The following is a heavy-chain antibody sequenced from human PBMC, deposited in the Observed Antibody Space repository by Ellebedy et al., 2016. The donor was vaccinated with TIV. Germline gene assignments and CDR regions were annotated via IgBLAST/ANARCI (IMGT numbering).Heavy chain of an antibody. D-gene: IGHD3-10*01. Sequence: AASVKVSCKASGYSFGSYYLHWVRQAPGQGLAWMGIIDPRGGRIDYAQKFKDRVIMSRDKSTNTVYMELSSLRSEDTAIYYGARADEGDPLDYWGQGTLVTVSS. CDR2: IDPRGGRI. V-gene: IGHV1-46*01. CDR3: ARADEGDPLDY. J-gene: IGHJ4*02. CDR1: GYSFGSYY.